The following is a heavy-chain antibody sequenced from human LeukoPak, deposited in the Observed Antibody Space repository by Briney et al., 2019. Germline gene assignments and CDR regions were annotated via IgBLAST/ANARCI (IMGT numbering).Heavy chain of an antibody. CDR2: IYYSGST. Sequence: SETLSLTCTVSGGSMNNYYWNWIRQSPGKGLEWIGYIYYSGSTNYNPSLKSRVTMSVDMSKNQFSLKLRSVTAADTAVYYCARTTEGGYTYDYFYYYYMDVWGKGTTVTISS. J-gene: IGHJ6*03. D-gene: IGHD5-18*01. V-gene: IGHV4-59*01. CDR3: ARTTEGGYTYDYFYYYYMDV. CDR1: GGSMNNYY.